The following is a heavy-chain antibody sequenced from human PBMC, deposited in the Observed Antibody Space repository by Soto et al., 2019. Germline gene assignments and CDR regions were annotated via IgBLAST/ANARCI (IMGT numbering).Heavy chain of an antibody. CDR1: GYSFTSYW. Sequence: RGESLKISCKGSGYSFTSYWISWVRQMPGKGLEWMGRIDPSDSYTNYSPSFQGHVTISADKSISTAYLQWSSLKASDTAMYYCARPGHSSSWYYYGMDVWGQGTTVTVS. D-gene: IGHD6-13*01. CDR3: ARPGHSSSWYYYGMDV. J-gene: IGHJ6*02. CDR2: IDPSDSYT. V-gene: IGHV5-10-1*01.